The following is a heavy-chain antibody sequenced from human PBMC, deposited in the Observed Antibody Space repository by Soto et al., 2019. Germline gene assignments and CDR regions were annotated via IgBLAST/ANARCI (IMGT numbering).Heavy chain of an antibody. Sequence: EVKLVESGGGLIHPGGSLRLSWAASGFTVSSNYMSWVRQAPGKGLEWVSVIYSGGSRYYADSVKGRFTISRDNSKNTVYLQMNRLRAEDTAVYFCARDVRGGNWGQGTLVTVAS. CDR2: IYSGGSR. J-gene: IGHJ4*02. CDR1: GFTVSSNY. D-gene: IGHD3-10*02. CDR3: ARDVRGGN. V-gene: IGHV3-53*01.